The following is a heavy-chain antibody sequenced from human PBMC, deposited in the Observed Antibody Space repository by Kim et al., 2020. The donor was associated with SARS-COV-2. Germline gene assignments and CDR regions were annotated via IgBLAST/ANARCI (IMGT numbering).Heavy chain of an antibody. CDR3: AINAHGDILTELRGY. CDR1: GYSFTSYW. CDR2: IDPSDSYT. Sequence: GESLKISCKGSGYSFTSYWISWVRQMPGKGLEWMGRIDPSDSYTNYSPSFQGHVTISADKSISTAYLQWSSLKASDTAMYYCAINAHGDILTELRGYWGQGTLVTVSS. D-gene: IGHD3-9*01. J-gene: IGHJ4*02. V-gene: IGHV5-10-1*01.